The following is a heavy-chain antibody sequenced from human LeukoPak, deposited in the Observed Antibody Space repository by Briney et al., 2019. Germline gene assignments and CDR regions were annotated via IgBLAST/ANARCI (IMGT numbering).Heavy chain of an antibody. CDR1: GGTFSSYT. CDR2: IIPILGIA. CDR3: ARGGTYYDFWSGYLSHNYFDY. Sequence: GASVKVSCKASGGTFSSYTISWVRQAPGQGLEWMGRIIPILGIANYAQKFQGRVTITADKSTSTAYMELSSLRFEDTAVYYCARGGTYYDFWSGYLSHNYFDYWGQGTLVTVSS. D-gene: IGHD3-3*01. J-gene: IGHJ4*02. V-gene: IGHV1-69*02.